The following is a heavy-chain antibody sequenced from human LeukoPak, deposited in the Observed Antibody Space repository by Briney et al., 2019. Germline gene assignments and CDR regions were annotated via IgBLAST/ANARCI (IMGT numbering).Heavy chain of an antibody. Sequence: ASVKVSCKASGYTFTSYGISWVRQAPGQGLKWMGWISAYNGNTNYAQKLQGRVTMTTDTSTSTAYMELRSLRSDDTAVYYCARSSMFYYGSGSAYNWFDPWGRGTLVTVSS. V-gene: IGHV1-18*01. J-gene: IGHJ5*02. CDR1: GYTFTSYG. CDR2: ISAYNGNT. D-gene: IGHD3-10*01. CDR3: ARSSMFYYGSGSAYNWFDP.